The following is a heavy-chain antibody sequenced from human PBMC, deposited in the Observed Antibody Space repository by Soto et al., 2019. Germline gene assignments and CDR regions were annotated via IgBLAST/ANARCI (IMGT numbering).Heavy chain of an antibody. D-gene: IGHD2-15*01. J-gene: IGHJ6*02. CDR3: ARDLSSIVVVVAATSSYYGMDV. CDR1: GFTFSSYA. V-gene: IGHV3-30-3*01. Sequence: QVQLVESGGGVVQPGRSLRLSCAASGFTFSSYAMHWVRQAPGKGLEWVAVISYDGSNKYYADSVKGRFTISRDNSKNTLYLQMNSLRAEDTAVYYCARDLSSIVVVVAATSSYYGMDVWGQGTTVTVSS. CDR2: ISYDGSNK.